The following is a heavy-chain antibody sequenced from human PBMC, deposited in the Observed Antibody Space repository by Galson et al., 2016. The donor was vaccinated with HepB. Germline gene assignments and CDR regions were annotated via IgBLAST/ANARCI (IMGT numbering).Heavy chain of an antibody. V-gene: IGHV3-7*03. CDR3: ARRSDLLRITMIGRPLPYYGMDV. CDR1: GFMFNSYW. D-gene: IGHD3-22*01. CDR2: IKEDGSEK. Sequence: SLRLSCAASGFMFNSYWMSWVRQAPGKGPEWVANIKEDGSEKNCVVSVKGRFTIFRDNAKNSLYLQMNNLRVDDTAVYYCARRSDLLRITMIGRPLPYYGMDVWGQGTTVTVSS. J-gene: IGHJ6*02.